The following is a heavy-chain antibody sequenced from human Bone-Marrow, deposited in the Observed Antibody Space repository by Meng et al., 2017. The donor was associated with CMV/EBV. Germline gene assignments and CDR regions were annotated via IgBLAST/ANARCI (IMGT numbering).Heavy chain of an antibody. CDR2: IYYSGST. CDR1: GGSISSSSYY. D-gene: IGHD6-6*01. CDR3: ARVVGVAARPVWFDP. Sequence: SETLSLTCTASGGSISSSSYYWGWHRQPPGKGLEWIGSIYYSGSTYYNPSLRSRVTIAVDTSKNQFHLKLSSVTAADTAVYYCARVVGVAARPVWFDPWGQGTLVTVSS. J-gene: IGHJ5*02. V-gene: IGHV4-39*06.